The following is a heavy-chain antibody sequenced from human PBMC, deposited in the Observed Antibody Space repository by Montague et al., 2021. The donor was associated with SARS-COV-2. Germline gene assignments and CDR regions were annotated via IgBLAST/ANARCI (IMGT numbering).Heavy chain of an antibody. V-gene: IGHV4-39*01. CDR3: ARHRVSITIIVHADRYGVDV. CDR1: GGSISSSSYY. J-gene: IGHJ6*02. Sequence: SETLSLTCTVSGGSISSSSYYWGWIRQPPGKGLEWIGNIYYSGNTYYKPSLKSRVTISVDTSKNQFSLKLSSVTAADTAVYYCARHRVSITIIVHADRYGVDVWGQGTTVTVSS. D-gene: IGHD3-3*01. CDR2: IYYSGNT.